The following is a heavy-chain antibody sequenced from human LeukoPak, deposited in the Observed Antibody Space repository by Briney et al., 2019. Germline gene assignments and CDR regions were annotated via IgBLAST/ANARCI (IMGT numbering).Heavy chain of an antibody. V-gene: IGHV4-34*01. J-gene: IGHJ4*02. D-gene: IGHD3-10*01. Sequence: GSLRLSCAASGFTFSSYAMSWVRQAPGKGLEWIGEINHSGSTNYNPSLKSRVTISVDTSKNQFSLKLSSVTAADTAVYYCARAPYYYGSGSYYNNAPYFDYWGQGTLVTVFS. CDR2: INHSGST. CDR1: GFTFSSYA. CDR3: ARAPYYYGSGSYYNNAPYFDY.